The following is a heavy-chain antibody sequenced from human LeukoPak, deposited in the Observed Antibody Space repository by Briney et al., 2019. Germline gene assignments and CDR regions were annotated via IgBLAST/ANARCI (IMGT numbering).Heavy chain of an antibody. CDR1: GGSISSGGYY. CDR3: ARGSSSQLWLTRGCYFDY. Sequence: SETLSLTCTVSGGSISSGGYYWSWIRQHPGKGLEWIGYIYYSGSTYYNPSLKSRVTISVDTSKNQFSLKLSSVTAADTAVYYCARGSSSQLWLTRGCYFDYWGQGTLATVSS. CDR2: IYYSGST. V-gene: IGHV4-31*03. J-gene: IGHJ4*02. D-gene: IGHD5-18*01.